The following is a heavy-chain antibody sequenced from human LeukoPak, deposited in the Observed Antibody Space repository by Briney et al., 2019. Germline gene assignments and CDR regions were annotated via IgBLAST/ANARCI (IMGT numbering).Heavy chain of an antibody. D-gene: IGHD3-10*01. Sequence: SGTLCLTCTASGGTISSYYWSWIRQPPGKGLEWIGYIYYSGSTNYNPSLKSRVTISVDTSKHQFSLQLSSVTAADTALYYCARHTYYYGSGSYSPRYYYYGMDVWGQGTTVTVSS. V-gene: IGHV4-59*01. CDR2: IYYSGST. J-gene: IGHJ6*02. CDR1: GGTISSYY. CDR3: ARHTYYYGSGSYSPRYYYYGMDV.